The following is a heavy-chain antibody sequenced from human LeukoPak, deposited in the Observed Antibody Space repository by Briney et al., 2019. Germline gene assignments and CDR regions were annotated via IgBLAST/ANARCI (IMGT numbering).Heavy chain of an antibody. J-gene: IGHJ4*02. Sequence: SETLSLTCTVSGGSISSYYWSWIRQPAGKGLEWIGHIYTSGSTNYNPSLKSRVTMSVDTSKNQFSLKLSSVAAADTAVYYCARDGNSGWYFYYFDYWGQGTLVTVSS. CDR3: ARDGNSGWYFYYFDY. CDR1: GGSISSYY. D-gene: IGHD6-19*01. CDR2: IYTSGST. V-gene: IGHV4-4*07.